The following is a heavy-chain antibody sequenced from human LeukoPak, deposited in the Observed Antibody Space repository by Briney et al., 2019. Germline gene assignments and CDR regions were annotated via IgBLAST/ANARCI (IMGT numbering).Heavy chain of an antibody. CDR3: ARQFQVVVAANRNGNWFDP. D-gene: IGHD2-15*01. J-gene: IGHJ5*02. Sequence: KPSETLSLTCTVSGGSISSSSYYWGWIRQPPGKGLEWIGSIYYSGNTNYNPSLKSRVTISVDTSKNQFSLKLSSVTAADTAVYYCARQFQVVVAANRNGNWFDPWGQGTLVTVSS. CDR1: GGSISSSSYY. CDR2: IYYSGNT. V-gene: IGHV4-39*01.